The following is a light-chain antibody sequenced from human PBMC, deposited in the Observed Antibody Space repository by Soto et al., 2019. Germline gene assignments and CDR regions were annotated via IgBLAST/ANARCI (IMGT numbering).Light chain of an antibody. CDR2: CAS. Sequence: ENVLTQSPGTLSLSPGERSTLSCRASQSISSSYLDWYQQKPGQAPRLLIFCASSRATGIPDSFSGSGSGTDFTLTISILEPEDCALYYCRQFATSPYTLCQGTKLAIK. V-gene: IGKV3-20*01. CDR1: QSISSSY. J-gene: IGKJ2*01. CDR3: RQFATSPYT.